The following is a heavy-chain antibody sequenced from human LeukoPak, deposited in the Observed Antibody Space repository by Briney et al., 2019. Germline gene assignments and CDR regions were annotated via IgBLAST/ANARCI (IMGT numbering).Heavy chain of an antibody. CDR3: ARASCGGDCYAFDI. J-gene: IGHJ3*02. CDR1: GGSISRYS. CDR2: IYHSGST. Sequence: SETLSLTCTVSGGSISRYSWNWVRQPPGKGLEWIGYIYHSGSTNYNPSLKSRVTISVDTSKNQFSLKLSSVTAADTAVYYCARASCGGDCYAFDIWGQGTMVTVSS. V-gene: IGHV4-59*01. D-gene: IGHD2-21*01.